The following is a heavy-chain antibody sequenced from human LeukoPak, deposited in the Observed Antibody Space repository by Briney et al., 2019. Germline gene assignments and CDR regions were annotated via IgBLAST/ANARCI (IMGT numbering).Heavy chain of an antibody. CDR2: ISYDGSNK. CDR1: GFTFSSYA. Sequence: QAWGSLRLSCAASGFTFSSYAMHWVRQAPGKGLEWVAVISYDGSNKYYADSVKGRFTISRDNSKNTLYLQMNSLRAEDTAVYYCAREDNPAGRFDPWGQGTLVTVSS. J-gene: IGHJ5*02. V-gene: IGHV3-30-3*01. CDR3: AREDNPAGRFDP. D-gene: IGHD3-10*01.